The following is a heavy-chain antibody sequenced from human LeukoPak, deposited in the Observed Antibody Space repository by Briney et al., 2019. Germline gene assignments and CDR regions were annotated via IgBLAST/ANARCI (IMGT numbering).Heavy chain of an antibody. CDR3: ARAPIRRYYFDY. CDR2: INSDGSST. V-gene: IGHV3-74*01. Sequence: PGGSLRLSCAASGFTFSSYWMHWVRQAPGKGLVWVSRINSDGSSTSYADYVKGRFTISRDNAKNTLYLQMNSLRAEDTAVYYCARAPIRRYYFDYWGQGTLVTVSS. D-gene: IGHD1-26*01. J-gene: IGHJ4*02. CDR1: GFTFSSYW.